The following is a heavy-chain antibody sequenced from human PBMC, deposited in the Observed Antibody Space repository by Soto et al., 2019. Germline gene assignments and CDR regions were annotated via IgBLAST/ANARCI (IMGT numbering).Heavy chain of an antibody. D-gene: IGHD3-22*01. V-gene: IGHV1-69*13. CDR2: IIPMFDTT. Sequence: ASVKVSCKASGGSFSNCAGNWVRQAPGQGLEWMGGIIPMFDTTNNAQKFQGRVTITADESTSTAYMVLSSLRSADTAVYYCAIGTYSFDSIGYSGTFDIFGREKVVTV. J-gene: IGHJ3*02. CDR1: GGSFSNCA. CDR3: AIGTYSFDSIGYSGTFDI.